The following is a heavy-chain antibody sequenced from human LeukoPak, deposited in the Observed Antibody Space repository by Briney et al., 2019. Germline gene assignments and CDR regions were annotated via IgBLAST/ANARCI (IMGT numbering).Heavy chain of an antibody. CDR3: ARQGRISRIVVLIEEGFDI. CDR1: GGSISSYY. V-gene: IGHV4-59*01. CDR2: IYYSGST. J-gene: IGHJ3*02. Sequence: PSETLSLTCTVSGGSISSYYWSWLRQPPGKGLEWIGYIYYSGSTNYKSSLKSRVTISADTSKNQFSLKLSSVTAADAAVYYCARQGRISRIVVLIEEGFDIWGGGTRVTVSS. D-gene: IGHD3-22*01.